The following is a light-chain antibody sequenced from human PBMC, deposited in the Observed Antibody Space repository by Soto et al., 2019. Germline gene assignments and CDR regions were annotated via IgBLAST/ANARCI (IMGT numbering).Light chain of an antibody. J-gene: IGKJ5*01. CDR3: QQYNNWPPIT. CDR2: GAS. CDR1: QSVSSN. V-gene: IGKV3-15*01. Sequence: ERVMTQSPATLSVAPGERATLSCRASQSVSSNLAWYQQKPGQAPRLLIYGASTRATGIPARFSGSGSGTEFTLTISSLQSEDFAIYYCQQYNNWPPITFGQGTRLEIK.